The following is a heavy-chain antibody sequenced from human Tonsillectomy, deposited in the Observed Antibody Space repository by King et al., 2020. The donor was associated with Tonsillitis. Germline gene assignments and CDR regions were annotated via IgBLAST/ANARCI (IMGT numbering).Heavy chain of an antibody. J-gene: IGHJ3*02. CDR3: AKDAFLGYYDSSGYYFNAFDI. CDR2: MSGSGDST. CDR1: GFTFRTYA. V-gene: IGHV3-23*04. D-gene: IGHD3-22*01. Sequence: VQLVESGGGLVQPGGSLRLSCAASGFTFRTYAMSWVRQAPGKGLEWVSAMSGSGDSTYYADSVKGRFTISRDNSKSTLYLQMNSLRAEDTAVYYCAKDAFLGYYDSSGYYFNAFDIWGQGTMVTVSS.